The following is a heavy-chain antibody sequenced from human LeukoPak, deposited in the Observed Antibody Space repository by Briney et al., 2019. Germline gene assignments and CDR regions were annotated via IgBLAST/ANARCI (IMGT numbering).Heavy chain of an antibody. CDR1: GGTFSSYA. CDR3: ARPTYLNSAGLYYYYYGMDV. CDR2: IIPIFGTA. J-gene: IGHJ6*02. V-gene: IGHV1-69*13. D-gene: IGHD4-23*01. Sequence: SVKVSCKASGGTFSSYAISWVRQTPGQGLEWMGGIIPIFGTANYAQKFQGRVTITADESTSAAYMELSSLRSEDTAVYYCARPTYLNSAGLYYYYYGMDVWGQGTTVTVSS.